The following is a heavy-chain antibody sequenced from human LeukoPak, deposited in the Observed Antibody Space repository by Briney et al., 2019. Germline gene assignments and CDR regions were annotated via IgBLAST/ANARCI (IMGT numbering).Heavy chain of an antibody. Sequence: GGSLRLSCAASGFTFSSYWMSWVRQAPGKGLEWVANIRQDGSEKYYVDSVKGRFTISRDNAKNSLYLQMNSLRAEDTAVYYCARALRRYCSSTSCPPPEYWGQGTLVTVSS. J-gene: IGHJ4*02. CDR3: ARALRRYCSSTSCPPPEY. CDR2: IRQDGSEK. D-gene: IGHD2-2*01. CDR1: GFTFSSYW. V-gene: IGHV3-7*01.